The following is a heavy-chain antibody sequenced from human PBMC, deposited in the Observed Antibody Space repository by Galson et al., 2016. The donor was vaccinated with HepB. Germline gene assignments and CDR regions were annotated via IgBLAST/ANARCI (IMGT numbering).Heavy chain of an antibody. D-gene: IGHD7-27*01. J-gene: IGHJ4*02. V-gene: IGHV3-48*04. Sequence: SLRLSCAASGFTFSSYSMNWVRQAPGKGLEWVSYISSGAIYYSDSVKGRFTISRDNAKNSLYLQMNSQRAEDTAVYYCARDHLWAFDYWGQGTLVTVSS. CDR3: ARDHLWAFDY. CDR1: GFTFSSYS. CDR2: ISSGAI.